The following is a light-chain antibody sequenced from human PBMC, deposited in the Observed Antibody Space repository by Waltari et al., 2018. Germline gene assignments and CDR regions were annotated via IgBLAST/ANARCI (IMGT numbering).Light chain of an antibody. Sequence: QSALTQPASVSGSPGQSITISCTGINGDVGGYYYVSWYQQYPGKATKLLIYDVSHRPSGVFSRFSASKSANTSSLTSSGLQTEDEAGYYCTAYRSTNTRVIFGGGTKLAVL. J-gene: IGLJ2*01. CDR1: NGDVGGYYY. CDR2: DVS. CDR3: TAYRSTNTRVI. V-gene: IGLV2-14*03.